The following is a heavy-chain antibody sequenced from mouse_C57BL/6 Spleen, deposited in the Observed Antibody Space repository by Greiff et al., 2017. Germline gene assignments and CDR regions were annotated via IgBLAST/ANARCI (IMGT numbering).Heavy chain of an antibody. CDR3: ARRADDYDVGYYAMDY. Sequence: EVQLQQSGPELVKPGASVKISCKASGYTFTDYYMNWVKQSPGQSLEWIGDINPNNGGTSYNQKFKGKATLTVDKSSSTAYMELRSLTSEDSAVYYCARRADDYDVGYYAMDYWGQGTSVTVSS. CDR1: GYTFTDYY. V-gene: IGHV1-26*01. J-gene: IGHJ4*01. D-gene: IGHD2-4*01. CDR2: INPNNGGT.